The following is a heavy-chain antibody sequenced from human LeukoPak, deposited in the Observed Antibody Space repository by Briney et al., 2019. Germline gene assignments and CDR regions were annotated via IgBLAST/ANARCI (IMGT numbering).Heavy chain of an antibody. D-gene: IGHD6-6*01. Sequence: GESLKISCRDSGNTFTTSLIVWVRQMPGKGLEWMGIIYPGDSDTKYSPSFQGQVTISADKSISTVYLHWNSLKASDTATYYCARPKYSSSLAFDFWGQGTPVTVSS. CDR3: ARPKYSSSLAFDF. CDR1: GNTFTTSL. V-gene: IGHV5-51*01. CDR2: IYPGDSDT. J-gene: IGHJ4*02.